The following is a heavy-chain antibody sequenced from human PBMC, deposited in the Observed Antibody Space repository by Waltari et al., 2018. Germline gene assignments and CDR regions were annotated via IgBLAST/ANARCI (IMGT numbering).Heavy chain of an antibody. J-gene: IGHJ4*02. CDR2: IYYSGST. CDR1: GGSLSSSSYY. V-gene: IGHV4-39*01. D-gene: IGHD3-10*01. Sequence: QLQLQESGPGLVKTSETLSLTCTVSGGSLSSSSYYWGWIRQPPGKGLEWIGSIYYSGSTYYNPSLKSRVTISVDTSKNQFSLILSSVTAADTAVYYCARIAFYYGSGSLNYFDYWGQGTLVTVSS. CDR3: ARIAFYYGSGSLNYFDY.